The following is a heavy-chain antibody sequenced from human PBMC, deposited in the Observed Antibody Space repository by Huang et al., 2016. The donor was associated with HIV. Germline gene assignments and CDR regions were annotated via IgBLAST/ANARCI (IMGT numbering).Heavy chain of an antibody. V-gene: IGHV1-8*01. CDR3: ATLPPVNYGRSGGRVRDY. Sequence: QVQLVQSGAEVKKPGASVKVSCKASGYTFSNYDINWVRQAPGQGLEWRGWRNPNSGNTGYARKCQGRVTMTRSTSISTAYMELSRLRFEDTAVYYCATLPPVNYGRSGGRVRDYWGQGSLVTVSS. CDR2: RNPNSGNT. J-gene: IGHJ4*02. CDR1: GYTFSNYD. D-gene: IGHD2-15*01.